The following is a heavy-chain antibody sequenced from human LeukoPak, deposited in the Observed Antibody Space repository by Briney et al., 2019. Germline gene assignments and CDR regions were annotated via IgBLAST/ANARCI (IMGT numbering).Heavy chain of an antibody. J-gene: IGHJ6*02. CDR1: GYSFTGYS. Sequence: ASVKVSCKASGYSFTGYSITWVRQARGQGLEWMGWSSTYTGDRKVAQRLQGRLTMTTDTSTSTAYMELTSLESDDTAVYFCARFSSSWYSPYGMDVRGQGTTITVSS. D-gene: IGHD6-13*01. CDR2: SSTYTGDR. CDR3: ARFSSSWYSPYGMDV. V-gene: IGHV1-18*01.